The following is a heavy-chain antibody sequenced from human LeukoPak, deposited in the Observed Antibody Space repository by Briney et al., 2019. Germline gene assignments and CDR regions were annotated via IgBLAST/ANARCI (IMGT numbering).Heavy chain of an antibody. Sequence: GGSLRLSCAASGFTFSTYRMNWVRQAPGKGLEWISYISSSSNTIYYADSVKGRFTISRDNAKNSLYLQMNNLRVEDTALYFCATRSSSWYPFDYWGQGTLVTVSS. V-gene: IGHV3-48*04. J-gene: IGHJ4*02. CDR1: GFTFSTYR. D-gene: IGHD6-13*01. CDR2: ISSSSNTI. CDR3: ATRSSSWYPFDY.